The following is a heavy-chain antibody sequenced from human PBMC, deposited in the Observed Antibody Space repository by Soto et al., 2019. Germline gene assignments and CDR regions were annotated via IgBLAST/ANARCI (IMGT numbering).Heavy chain of an antibody. CDR3: ARGRVRPYP. CDR1: GASLSGYY. J-gene: IGHJ4*02. V-gene: IGHV4-34*01. D-gene: IGHD3-22*01. CDR2: INESGST. Sequence: SETLSLSCAVYGASLSGYYWSWIRQAPGKGLEWIGEINESGSTNYNPSLKSRVTTLVDRSKNQISLKVNSVTAADTAVYYCARGRVRPYPWGQGTLVTVSS.